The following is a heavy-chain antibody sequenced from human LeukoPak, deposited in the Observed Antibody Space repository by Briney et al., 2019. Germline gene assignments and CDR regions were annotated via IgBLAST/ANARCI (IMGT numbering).Heavy chain of an antibody. CDR1: GFTLSSYW. D-gene: IGHD5-18*01. CDR2: IYSGGST. J-gene: IGHJ4*02. CDR3: AKDPSGYSYGLIDY. V-gene: IGHV3-66*01. Sequence: PGGSLRLSCSASGFTLSSYWMHWVRQAPGKGLVWVSLIYSGGSTYYADSVKGRFTISRDNSKNTLYLQMNSLRAEDTAVYYCAKDPSGYSYGLIDYWGQGTLVTVSS.